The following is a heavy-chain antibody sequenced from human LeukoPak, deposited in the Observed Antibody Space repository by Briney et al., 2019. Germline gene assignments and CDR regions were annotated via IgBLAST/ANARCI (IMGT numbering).Heavy chain of an antibody. J-gene: IGHJ4*02. D-gene: IGHD1-14*01. CDR3: ARGITGTTVDY. Sequence: PSETLSLTCTVSGGSISSYYWSWIRQPPGKGLEWIGYIYYSGSTNYNPSLKSRVTISVDTSKNQFSLKLSPVTAADTAVYYCARGITGTTVDYWGQGTLVTVSS. V-gene: IGHV4-59*01. CDR1: GGSISSYY. CDR2: IYYSGST.